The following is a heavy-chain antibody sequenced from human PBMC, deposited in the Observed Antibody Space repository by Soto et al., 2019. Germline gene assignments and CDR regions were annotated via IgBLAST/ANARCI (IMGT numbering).Heavy chain of an antibody. CDR3: AKDGGAGYFDY. CDR2: TSYDGIDK. V-gene: IGHV3-30*04. Sequence: QVQLVESGGGVVQPGRSLRLSCAASGFTFSSDTMHWVRQAPGKGLEWVAATSYDGIDKYYIDSVKGRFTISRDNSKNTLYLLMNSLRTEDAAVYYCAKDGGAGYFDYWGQGTLVTVSS. CDR1: GFTFSSDT. J-gene: IGHJ4*02. D-gene: IGHD2-21*01.